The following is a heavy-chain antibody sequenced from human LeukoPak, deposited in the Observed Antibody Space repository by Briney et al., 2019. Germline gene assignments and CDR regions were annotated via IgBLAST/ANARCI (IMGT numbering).Heavy chain of an antibody. J-gene: IGHJ3*02. D-gene: IGHD1-14*01. CDR3: AREITTPEQWGSGFGAFDI. CDR1: GYIFTGYY. V-gene: IGHV1-2*02. CDR2: INPHTGDI. Sequence: ASVKVSCKASGYIFTGYYIHWVRQAPGQGLEWMAWINPHTGDISFEHKFQGRVTMTRDTSISTAYMELSSLRSDDTAVYYCAREITTPEQWGSGFGAFDIWGQGTMVTVSS.